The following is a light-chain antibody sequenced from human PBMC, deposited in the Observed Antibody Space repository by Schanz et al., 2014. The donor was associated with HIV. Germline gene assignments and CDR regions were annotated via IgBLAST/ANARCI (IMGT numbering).Light chain of an antibody. CDR2: GAS. Sequence: EIVMTQSPATLSVSPGETATLSCRASQSVRSNLAWYQQKGGQVPRLLIHGASTRATGIPARFSGSGSGTEFTLTISSLQSEDFAVYYCQQCHNWPITFGQGTKVEIK. CDR3: QQCHNWPIT. V-gene: IGKV3-15*01. CDR1: QSVRSN. J-gene: IGKJ1*01.